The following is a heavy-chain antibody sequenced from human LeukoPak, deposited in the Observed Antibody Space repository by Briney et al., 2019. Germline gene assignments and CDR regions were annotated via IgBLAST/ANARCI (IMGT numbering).Heavy chain of an antibody. Sequence: SETLSLTCTVSGGSISSYYWSWIRQPPGKGLEWIGYIYYSGSTNYNPSLKSRVTISVDTSKNQFSLKLSSVTAADTAVYYCARRWEDYDSSGYLNWFDPWGQGTPVTVSS. J-gene: IGHJ5*02. CDR1: GGSISSYY. CDR3: ARRWEDYDSSGYLNWFDP. CDR2: IYYSGST. V-gene: IGHV4-59*08. D-gene: IGHD3-22*01.